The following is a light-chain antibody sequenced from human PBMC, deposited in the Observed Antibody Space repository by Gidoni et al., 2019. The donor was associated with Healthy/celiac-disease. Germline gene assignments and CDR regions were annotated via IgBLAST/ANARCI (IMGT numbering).Light chain of an antibody. CDR3: QSYDSSLSGPV. CDR2: GNS. Sequence: QSVLTQPPSVSGAPGQRVTISGTGSSSNIGAGYDVHWYQQLPGTAPKLPIYGNSNRPSGVPDRFSGSKSGTSASLAITGLQAEDEADYYCQSYDSSLSGPVFGGGTKLTVL. CDR1: SSNIGAGYD. V-gene: IGLV1-40*01. J-gene: IGLJ2*01.